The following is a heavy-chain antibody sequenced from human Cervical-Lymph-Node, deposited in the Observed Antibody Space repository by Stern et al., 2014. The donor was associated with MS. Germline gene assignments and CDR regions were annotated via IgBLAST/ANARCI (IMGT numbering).Heavy chain of an antibody. D-gene: IGHD3-22*01. Sequence: QVQLQESGPGLVKPSETLSLNCTVSGGSISTFYWSWIRQPPGKGLEWIGQITYKGSTNYNPSLKSRVTISVDTSKNQFSLKLSSVTAADAAVYYCGRRDYYDSSGYYDDAFDIWGQGTMVTVSS. CDR1: GGSISTFY. CDR3: GRRDYYDSSGYYDDAFDI. J-gene: IGHJ3*02. CDR2: ITYKGST. V-gene: IGHV4-59*01.